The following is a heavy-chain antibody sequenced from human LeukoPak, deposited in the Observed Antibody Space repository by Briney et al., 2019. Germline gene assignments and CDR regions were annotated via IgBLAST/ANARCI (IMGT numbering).Heavy chain of an antibody. Sequence: SETLSLACTVSGGSMTNNTLYWGWIRQPPGKGLEWIGSIYHTGPTYYNPSLKSRVTISVDTSKNQFSLKPSSVTAADTAVYYCARVLIWFGQLQNWFDPWGPGTLVTVSS. CDR2: IYHTGPT. J-gene: IGHJ5*02. CDR3: ARVLIWFGQLQNWFDP. CDR1: GGSMTNNTLY. D-gene: IGHD3-10*01. V-gene: IGHV4-39*07.